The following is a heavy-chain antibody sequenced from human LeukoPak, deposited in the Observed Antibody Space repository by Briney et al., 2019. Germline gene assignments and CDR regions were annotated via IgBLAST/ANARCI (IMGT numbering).Heavy chain of an antibody. Sequence: SETLSLTCTVSGGSISSGDYYWSWIRQHPGKGLEWLGYIFYSGSTYYNPSLKIRVTISVDTSKNQFSLRLSSMTVADTAVYYCARMRYNWNLNWFDPWGQGTLVTVSS. J-gene: IGHJ5*02. V-gene: IGHV4-31*03. CDR1: GGSISSGDYY. D-gene: IGHD1-20*01. CDR2: IFYSGST. CDR3: ARMRYNWNLNWFDP.